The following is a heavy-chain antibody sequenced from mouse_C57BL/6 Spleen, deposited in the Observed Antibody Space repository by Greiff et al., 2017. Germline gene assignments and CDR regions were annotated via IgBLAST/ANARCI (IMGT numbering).Heavy chain of an antibody. CDR3: ARIYYGYAHWYFDV. J-gene: IGHJ1*03. CDR1: GYSITSGYY. CDR2: ISYDGSN. Sequence: VQLKESGPGLVKPSQSLSLTCSVTGYSITSGYYWNWIRQFPGNKLEWMGYISYDGSNNYNPSLKNRISITRDTSKNQFFLKLNSVTTEDTATYYCARIYYGYAHWYFDVWGTGTTVTVSS. V-gene: IGHV3-6*01. D-gene: IGHD2-2*01.